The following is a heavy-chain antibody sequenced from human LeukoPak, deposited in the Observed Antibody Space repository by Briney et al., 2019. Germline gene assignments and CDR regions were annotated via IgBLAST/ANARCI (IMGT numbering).Heavy chain of an antibody. J-gene: IGHJ4*02. Sequence: SETLSLTCTVSGGSISGYYWSWIRQPPGKGLEWIGYIYYSGSTNYNPSLKSRVTISVDTSKNQFSLKLSSVTAADTAVYYCARGRWELPGYFDYWGQGTLVTVSS. D-gene: IGHD1-26*01. CDR3: ARGRWELPGYFDY. CDR2: IYYSGST. V-gene: IGHV4-59*01. CDR1: GGSISGYY.